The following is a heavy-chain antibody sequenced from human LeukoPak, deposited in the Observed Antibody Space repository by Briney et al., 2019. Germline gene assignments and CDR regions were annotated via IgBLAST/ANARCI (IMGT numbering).Heavy chain of an antibody. Sequence: GGSLRLSCGASGFTFSNLPMRWVRQAPGKGLNWVSAISGPGGSTYYADSVKDRFTISRDNSKNTLYLQMNSLRAEDTAVYYCGPTLGYNYYMDVWGKGTTVTVSS. V-gene: IGHV3-23*01. CDR3: GPTLGYNYYMDV. CDR1: GFTFSNLP. CDR2: ISGPGGST. J-gene: IGHJ6*03. D-gene: IGHD3-10*01.